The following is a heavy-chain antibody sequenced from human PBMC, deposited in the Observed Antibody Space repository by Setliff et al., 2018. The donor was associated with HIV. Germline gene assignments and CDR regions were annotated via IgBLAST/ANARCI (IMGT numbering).Heavy chain of an antibody. J-gene: IGHJ6*02. D-gene: IGHD6-13*01. CDR3: ARESGGIAALVHYYGMDV. CDR2: ISGSDGST. CDR1: GFTFSNYA. Sequence: PGGSLRLSCAASGFTFSNYAMTWVRQTPGKGLECVSVISGSDGSTYYADSVKGRFTISRDNSKNTLYLQMNSLRAEDTAVYYCARESGGIAALVHYYGMDVWGQGTTVTVSS. V-gene: IGHV3-23*01.